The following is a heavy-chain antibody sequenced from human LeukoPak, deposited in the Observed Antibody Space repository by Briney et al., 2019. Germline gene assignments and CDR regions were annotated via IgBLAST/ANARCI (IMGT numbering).Heavy chain of an antibody. Sequence: ASVKVSCKASGYTYTGYYMHWVRQAPGQGLEWMGWINPNSGGTNYAQKFQGRVTMTRDTSISTAYMELSRLRSDDTAVYYCAREKGGYDYVWGSYRYTCWFDPWGQGTLVTVSS. D-gene: IGHD3-16*02. CDR3: AREKGGYDYVWGSYRYTCWFDP. CDR1: GYTYTGYY. V-gene: IGHV1-2*02. CDR2: INPNSGGT. J-gene: IGHJ5*02.